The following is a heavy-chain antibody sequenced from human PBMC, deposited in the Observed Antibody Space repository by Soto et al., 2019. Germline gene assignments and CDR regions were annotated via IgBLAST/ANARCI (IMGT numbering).Heavy chain of an antibody. CDR2: IKHSGST. V-gene: IGHV4-34*01. CDR3: TRGPPITRMDV. D-gene: IGHD3-3*01. CDR1: GGSLSGFY. J-gene: IGHJ6*02. Sequence: QVQLQQWGAGLLKPSETLSLTCAVYGGSLSGFYWSWIRQSPIKGLEWIGEIKHSGSTTYNPSLQRXXTXSXXTSKNQFSLKLNSVTAADTAVYYCTRGPPITRMDVWGQGTTVTVSS.